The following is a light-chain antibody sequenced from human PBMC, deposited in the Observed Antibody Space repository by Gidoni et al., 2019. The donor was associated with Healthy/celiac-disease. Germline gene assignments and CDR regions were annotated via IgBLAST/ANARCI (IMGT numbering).Light chain of an antibody. V-gene: IGLV3-1*01. CDR1: KLGDKY. CDR2: QDS. CDR3: QAWDSSTVV. Sequence: SYELTQPPSVSVPPGQTASITCSGDKLGDKYACWYQQKPGQSPVLVIYQDSKRPSGIPERFSGSNSGNTATLPISGTQAMDEADYYCQAWDSSTVVFGGGTKLTVL. J-gene: IGLJ2*01.